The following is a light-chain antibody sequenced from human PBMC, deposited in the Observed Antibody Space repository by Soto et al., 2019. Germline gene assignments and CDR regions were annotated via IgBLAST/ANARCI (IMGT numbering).Light chain of an antibody. CDR1: QSVSSN. Sequence: EIVLTQSPDTLSLSPGERATLSCRTSQSVSSNYLAWYQQKPGQAPRLLIYGASTRATGIPARFSGSGSGTEFTLTISSLQSEDFAVYYCQQYNNWPTFGQGTKVDIK. J-gene: IGKJ1*01. CDR2: GAS. CDR3: QQYNNWPT. V-gene: IGKV3-15*01.